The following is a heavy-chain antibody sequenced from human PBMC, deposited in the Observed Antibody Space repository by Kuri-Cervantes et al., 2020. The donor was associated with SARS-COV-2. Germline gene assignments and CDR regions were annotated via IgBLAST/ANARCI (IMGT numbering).Heavy chain of an antibody. CDR2: IYYSGST. Sequence: GSLRLSCTVSGGSISSYYRSWIRQPPGKGLEWIGYIYYSGSTNYNPSLKSRVTISVDTSKNQFSLNLTSVTAADTAVCSCARGSYSFGVDYWGQGTLVTVGS. V-gene: IGHV4-59*12. J-gene: IGHJ4*02. CDR3: ARGSYSFGVDY. D-gene: IGHD1-26*01. CDR1: GGSISSYY.